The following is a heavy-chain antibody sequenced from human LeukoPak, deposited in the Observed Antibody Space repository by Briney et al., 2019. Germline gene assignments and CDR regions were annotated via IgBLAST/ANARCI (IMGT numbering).Heavy chain of an antibody. CDR1: GYNFPSYW. CDR2: SYPDDWNT. J-gene: IGHJ4*02. Sequence: GESLKISCQGAGYNFPSYWIGWGRQLPGQGLEWRGVSYPDDWNTIYGPSFQGQVTISADKSINTAYLGWSSLKASDTAIYYCARLGTETHIAAAGAASYWGQGTLVTVSS. V-gene: IGHV5-51*01. CDR3: ARLGTETHIAAAGAASY. D-gene: IGHD6-13*01.